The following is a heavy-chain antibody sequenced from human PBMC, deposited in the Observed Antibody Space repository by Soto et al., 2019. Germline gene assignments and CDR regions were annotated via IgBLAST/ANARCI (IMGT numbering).Heavy chain of an antibody. V-gene: IGHV4-61*08. CDR1: GGSISSGDYY. Sequence: PSETLSLTCTVSGGSISSGDYYWSWIRQPPGKGLEWIGYIYYTGSTVYNPSFKSRVTISVDTSKNQFSLKLNSVTAADTAVYYCARDLWGYCGTDCYPLDVWGQGTTVTVSS. CDR3: ARDLWGYCGTDCYPLDV. CDR2: IYYTGST. J-gene: IGHJ6*02. D-gene: IGHD2-21*02.